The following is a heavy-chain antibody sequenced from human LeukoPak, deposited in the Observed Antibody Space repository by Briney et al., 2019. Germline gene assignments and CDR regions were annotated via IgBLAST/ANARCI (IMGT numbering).Heavy chain of an antibody. V-gene: IGHV1-18*01. Sequence: ASVKVSCKASGYSFTSYGISWVRQAPGQGLEWMGWISAYNGNTNYAQKLQGRVTMTTDTSTSTAYMELRSLRSDDTAVYYCASQYCSSTSCYYYYYYMDVWGKGTTVTASS. D-gene: IGHD2-2*01. J-gene: IGHJ6*03. CDR2: ISAYNGNT. CDR3: ASQYCSSTSCYYYYYYMDV. CDR1: GYSFTSYG.